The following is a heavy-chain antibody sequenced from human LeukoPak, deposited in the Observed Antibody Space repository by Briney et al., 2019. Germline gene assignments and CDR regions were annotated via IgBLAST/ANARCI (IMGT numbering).Heavy chain of an antibody. D-gene: IGHD5-18*01. J-gene: IGHJ6*03. CDR1: GFTFSDYA. V-gene: IGHV3-30*04. CDR3: ARESQIQSWAAKFYYYMDV. Sequence: PGGSLRLSCAASGFTFSDYALHWVRQAPGKGLKWVAIISKDGTNYYFADSVQGRFTISRDNPKNTLFLQLNSLRPEDTGTYFCARESQIQSWAAKFYYYMDVWGKGTTVTVSS. CDR2: ISKDGTNY.